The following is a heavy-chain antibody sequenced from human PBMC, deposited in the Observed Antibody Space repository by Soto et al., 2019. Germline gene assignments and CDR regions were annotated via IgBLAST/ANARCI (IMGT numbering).Heavy chain of an antibody. V-gene: IGHV1-2*02. CDR2: INPNSGGT. J-gene: IGHJ6*02. CDR3: ARDSSIAVAGTYYYYYGMDV. D-gene: IGHD6-19*01. CDR1: GYTFTGYY. Sequence: ASVKVSCKASGYTFTGYYMHWVRQAPGQGLEWTGWINPNSGGTNYAQKFQGRVTMTRDTSISTAYMELSRLRSDDTAVYYCARDSSIAVAGTYYYYYGMDVWGQGTTVTVSS.